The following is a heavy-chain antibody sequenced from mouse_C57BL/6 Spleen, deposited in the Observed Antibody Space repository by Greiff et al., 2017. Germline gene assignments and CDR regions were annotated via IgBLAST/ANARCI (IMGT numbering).Heavy chain of an antibody. V-gene: IGHV1-55*01. J-gene: IGHJ3*01. Sequence: VQLQQPGAELVKPGASVKMSCKASGYTFTSYWITWVKQRPGQGLEWIGDIYPGSGSTNYNEKFKSKATLTVDTSSSTAYMQLSSLTSEDSAVYCCVRGDDYDGAWFAYWGQGTLVTVSA. CDR2: IYPGSGST. CDR3: VRGDDYDGAWFAY. CDR1: GYTFTSYW. D-gene: IGHD2-4*01.